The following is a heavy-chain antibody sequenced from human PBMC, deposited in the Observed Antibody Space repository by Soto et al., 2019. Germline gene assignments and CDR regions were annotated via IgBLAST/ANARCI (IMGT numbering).Heavy chain of an antibody. CDR1: GFVFGDHA. D-gene: IGHD1-26*01. V-gene: IGHV3-49*03. CDR2: IRNTPNSGTT. J-gene: IGHJ4*02. Sequence: GSLRLSCTASGFVFGDHAMSWPRQAPGRGLEWVGFIRNTPNSGTTEYAASVKGRITISRDDSNNTLYLQIHSLKTEDTAVHYCARVRLGAPTRYFDCWGQGTLVTVSS. CDR3: ARVRLGAPTRYFDC.